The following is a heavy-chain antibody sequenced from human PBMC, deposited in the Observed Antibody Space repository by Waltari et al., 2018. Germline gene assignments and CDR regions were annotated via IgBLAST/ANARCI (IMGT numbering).Heavy chain of an antibody. Sequence: EVQLVESGGGLVQPGGSLRLSCAASGFTFSSYAMSWVRQAPGKGLEWVSAISGRGGSTYYADSGKGRFTISRDNSKNTLYLQMNSLRAEDTAVYYCAKNRYFDWLFPIFDYWGQGTLVTVSS. CDR3: AKNRYFDWLFPIFDY. CDR2: ISGRGGST. CDR1: GFTFSSYA. J-gene: IGHJ4*02. V-gene: IGHV3-23*04. D-gene: IGHD3-9*01.